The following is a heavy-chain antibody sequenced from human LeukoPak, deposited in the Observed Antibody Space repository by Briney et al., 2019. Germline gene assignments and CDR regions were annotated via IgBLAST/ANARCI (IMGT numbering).Heavy chain of an antibody. J-gene: IGHJ4*02. CDR3: AKDMGFGGFYFDY. D-gene: IGHD3-10*01. CDR2: IWYDGSNE. Sequence: GGSLRLSCAASGPSFSSYGMHWVRQAPGKGLEWVAVIWYDGSNEYYADSMKGRFTISRDKSKNTLYLQMNSLSAEDTAVYYCAKDMGFGGFYFDYWGQGTLVTVSS. CDR1: GPSFSSYG. V-gene: IGHV3-33*03.